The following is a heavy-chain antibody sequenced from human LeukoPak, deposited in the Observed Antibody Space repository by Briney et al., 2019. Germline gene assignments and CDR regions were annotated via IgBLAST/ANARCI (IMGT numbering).Heavy chain of an antibody. Sequence: SETLSLTCAVHGVSFSDYYWSWIRQPPGKGLEWIGEINHSGSTNYYPPLKGRVTMSVDTSKNQFSLKLSSVTAADTAVYYCARAGYCGSTSCFDPDREYFDYWGQGTLVTVSS. V-gene: IGHV4-34*01. J-gene: IGHJ4*02. CDR3: ARAGYCGSTSCFDPDREYFDY. D-gene: IGHD2-2*01. CDR1: GVSFSDYY. CDR2: INHSGST.